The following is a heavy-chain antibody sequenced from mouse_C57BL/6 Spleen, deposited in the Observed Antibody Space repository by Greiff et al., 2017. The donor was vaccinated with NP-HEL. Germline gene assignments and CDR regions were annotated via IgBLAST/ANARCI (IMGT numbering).Heavy chain of an antibody. V-gene: IGHV5-12*03. CDR1: GFTFSDYY. J-gene: IGHJ4*01. CDR3: ARDYPYAMDY. CDR2: ISNGGGST. D-gene: IGHD2-4*01. Sequence: EVQRVESGGGLVQPGGSLKLSCAASGFTFSDYYMYWVRQTPEKRLEWVAYISNGGGSTYYPDTVKGRFTISRDNAKNTLFLQMTSLRSEDTAMYYCARDYPYAMDYWGQGTSVTVSS.